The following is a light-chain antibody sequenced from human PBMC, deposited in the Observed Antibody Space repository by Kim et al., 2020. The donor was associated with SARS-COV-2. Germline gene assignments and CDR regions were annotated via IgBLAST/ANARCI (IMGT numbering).Light chain of an antibody. J-gene: IGLJ2*01. V-gene: IGLV3-19*01. CDR1: GLRSYY. CDR2: AKT. Sequence: SSELTQDPAVSVALGQTVRITCQGDGLRSYYASWYQQKPGQSPVLVIYAKTLRPSGIPDRFSGSSSGNTASLTITGAQAEDEADYYCNSRDSTGSHVVFGAGTQLTVL. CDR3: NSRDSTGSHVV.